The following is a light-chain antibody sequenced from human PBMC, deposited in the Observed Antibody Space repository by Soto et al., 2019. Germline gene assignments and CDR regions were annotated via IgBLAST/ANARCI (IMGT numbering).Light chain of an antibody. CDR1: QSVSSSH. Sequence: EIVLTQSPGTLSLSPGERATLSCRASQSVSSSHLAWYQQKPGQAPRLLISGASSRATGIPDRFTGSGSGTDFTLTISSLEPEDFAVYYCQQRSNWPITFGQGTRLEI. V-gene: IGKV3D-20*02. CDR3: QQRSNWPIT. J-gene: IGKJ5*01. CDR2: GAS.